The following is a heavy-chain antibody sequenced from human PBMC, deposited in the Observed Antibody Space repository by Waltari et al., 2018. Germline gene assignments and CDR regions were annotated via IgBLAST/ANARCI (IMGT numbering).Heavy chain of an antibody. CDR2: ISSSSSYI. D-gene: IGHD4-17*01. CDR3: ARVRTTVTPRSPTYYYYGMDV. CDR1: GFTFSSYS. V-gene: IGHV3-21*01. J-gene: IGHJ6*02. Sequence: EVQLVESGGGLVKPGGSLRLSCAASGFTFSSYSMNWVRQAPGKGLEWVSSISSSSSYIYYADSVKGRFTISRDNAKNSLYLQMNSLRAEDTAVYYCARVRTTVTPRSPTYYYYGMDVWGQGTTVTVSS.